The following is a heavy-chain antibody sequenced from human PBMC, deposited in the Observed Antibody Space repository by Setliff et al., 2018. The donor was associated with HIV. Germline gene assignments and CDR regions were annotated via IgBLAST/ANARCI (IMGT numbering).Heavy chain of an antibody. Sequence: PGGSLRLSCAASGFTFSSYAMSWVRQAPGKGLDWVSAISGSAGSTYYADSVKGRFTISRDNSKNTLYLQMNNLRPEDTAVYYCAKDFQWSTVNTPLNYQYGMDVWGQGTTVTVSS. V-gene: IGHV3-23*01. CDR2: ISGSAGST. CDR3: AKDFQWSTVNTPLNYQYGMDV. CDR1: GFTFSSYA. J-gene: IGHJ6*02. D-gene: IGHD4-17*01.